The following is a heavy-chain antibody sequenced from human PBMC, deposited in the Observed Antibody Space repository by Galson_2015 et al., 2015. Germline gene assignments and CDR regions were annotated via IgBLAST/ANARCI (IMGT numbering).Heavy chain of an antibody. CDR3: ARGKAARQGSWFDP. D-gene: IGHD6-6*01. CDR1: GYTFPSYD. V-gene: IGHV1-8*01. J-gene: IGHJ5*02. Sequence: SVKVSCKASGYTFPSYDINWVRQAPGQGLEWMGWMKPNRGNTGYAEKFQGRVTMTRNTSISTAYMELNSLRSEDTAVYYCARGKAARQGSWFDPWGQGTLVTVSS. CDR2: MKPNRGNT.